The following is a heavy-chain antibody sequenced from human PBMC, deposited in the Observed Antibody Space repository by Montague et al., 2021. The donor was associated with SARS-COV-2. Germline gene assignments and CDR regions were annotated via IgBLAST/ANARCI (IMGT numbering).Heavy chain of an antibody. Sequence: SETLSLTCCVEGGAFNVYYGRGNVRTPGKMVEWMGAIDRRGSTNNNPSLKTRITISIDTSKNQFSLKLSSVTAADTAVYYCARGQEVYAINGDLNYWGQGTLVTVSS. CDR2: IDRRGST. J-gene: IGHJ4*02. D-gene: IGHD2-8*01. CDR3: ARGQEVYAINGDLNY. CDR1: GGAFNVYY. V-gene: IGHV4-34*01.